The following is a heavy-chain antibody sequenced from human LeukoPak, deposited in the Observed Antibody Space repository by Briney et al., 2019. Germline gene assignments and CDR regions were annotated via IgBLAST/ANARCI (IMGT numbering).Heavy chain of an antibody. J-gene: IGHJ6*02. CDR3: ARDLRRDFYSYYGVDV. V-gene: IGHV4-39*07. CDR1: GGSISSSSYY. Sequence: PSETLSLTCTVSGGSISSSSYYWGWLRQPPGKGLEWIGSIYYSGSTNYNPSLKSRVTISVDASKNQFSLKLSSVTAADTAVYYCARDLRRDFYSYYGVDVWGQGTTVTVSS. D-gene: IGHD3-3*01. CDR2: IYYSGST.